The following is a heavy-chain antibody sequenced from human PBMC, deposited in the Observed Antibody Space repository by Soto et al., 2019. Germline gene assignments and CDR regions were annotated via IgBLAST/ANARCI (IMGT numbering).Heavy chain of an antibody. CDR3: AKDHLTTTVTTVGY. Sequence: QVQLVESGGGVVQPGRSLRLSCAASGFTFSNYGMHWVRQAPGKGLEWVAVISYHGSDKYYADSVKGRFTISRDNSKNTXXXXMXXXXXXXTXVYYCAKDHLTTTVTTVGYWGQGTLVTVSS. V-gene: IGHV3-30*18. CDR1: GFTFSNYG. CDR2: ISYHGSDK. J-gene: IGHJ4*02. D-gene: IGHD4-17*01.